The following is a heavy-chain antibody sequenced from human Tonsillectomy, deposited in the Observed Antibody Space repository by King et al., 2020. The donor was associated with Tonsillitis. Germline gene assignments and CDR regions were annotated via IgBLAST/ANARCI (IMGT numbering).Heavy chain of an antibody. CDR2: IKEDGSEK. D-gene: IGHD7-27*01. CDR1: GFTFSRHW. V-gene: IGHV3-7*01. J-gene: IGHJ4*02. Sequence: VQLVESGGNLVQPGGSLRLSCAASGFTFSRHWMSWVRQAPGKGLEWVAKIKEDGSEKYYIDSVKGRFTISRDNAKNSLYLQMNSLRADDTAVYYCALDFNWAFDYWGQGTLVTVSS. CDR3: ALDFNWAFDY.